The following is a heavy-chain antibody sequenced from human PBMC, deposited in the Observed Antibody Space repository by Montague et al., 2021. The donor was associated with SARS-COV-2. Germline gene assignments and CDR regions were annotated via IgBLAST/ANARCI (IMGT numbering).Heavy chain of an antibody. D-gene: IGHD3-16*01. CDR3: ARSVQFAYGLDV. Sequence: SETLSLTCTVSGGSISSSSYYWGWIRQPPGKGLEWIGSIYYSGSTNYNPSLESRVSISIDTSKSQFSLRVRSVTAADTAVYYCARSVQFAYGLDVWGQGTTVTISS. CDR1: GGSISSSSYY. J-gene: IGHJ6*02. CDR2: IYYSGST. V-gene: IGHV4-39*07.